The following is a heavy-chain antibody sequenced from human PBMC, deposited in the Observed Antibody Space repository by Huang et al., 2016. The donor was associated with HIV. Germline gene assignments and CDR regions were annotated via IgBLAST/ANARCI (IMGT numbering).Heavy chain of an antibody. D-gene: IGHD3-10*01. CDR1: GESLGTYY. J-gene: IGHJ5*02. CDR2: VKDGGDI. Sequence: QVQLQQWGAGLLKPSETLALTCAVYGESLGTYYWAWLRRPPGKGLQWLGEVKDGGDINYHPSLESRVTISVEPSRNQVSLTLTPMTAADAATYYCARRFRVAATRKWFDPWGQGTLFIVSS. CDR3: ARRFRVAATRKWFDP. V-gene: IGHV4-34*01.